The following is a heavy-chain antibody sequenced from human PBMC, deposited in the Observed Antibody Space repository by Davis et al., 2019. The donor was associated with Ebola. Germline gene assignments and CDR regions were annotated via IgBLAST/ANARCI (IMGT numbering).Heavy chain of an antibody. Sequence: AASVKVSCKASGYTFTSYGISWVRQAPGQGLEWMGWVSAYNGNTNYAQKFQGRVTMTRNTSISTAYMELSSLRSEDTAVYYCARGAYSSSSAIWGDYYYYYGMDVWGQGTTVTVSS. D-gene: IGHD6-6*01. CDR3: ARGAYSSSSAIWGDYYYYYGMDV. V-gene: IGHV1-18*01. CDR1: GYTFTSYG. CDR2: VSAYNGNT. J-gene: IGHJ6*02.